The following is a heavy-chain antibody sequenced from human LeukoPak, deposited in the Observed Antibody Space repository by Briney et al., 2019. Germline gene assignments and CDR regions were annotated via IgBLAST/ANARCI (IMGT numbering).Heavy chain of an antibody. CDR1: GYTFTGYY. Sequence: ASVKVSCKSSGYTFTGYYIHWVRQAPGEGLEWMGWINPNSGGTNYAQKFQGRVTMTRDTSISTAYMELSRLISDDTAVYYCAKEYSSGWSRFDYWGQGTLVTVSS. V-gene: IGHV1-2*02. D-gene: IGHD6-19*01. CDR3: AKEYSSGWSRFDY. CDR2: INPNSGGT. J-gene: IGHJ4*02.